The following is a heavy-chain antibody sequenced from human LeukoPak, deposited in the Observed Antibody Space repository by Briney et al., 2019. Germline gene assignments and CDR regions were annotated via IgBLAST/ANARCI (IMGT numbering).Heavy chain of an antibody. Sequence: PGGSLRLSCAASGFTFSSYSMNWVRQAPGKGLEWVSSITSDSRYIFYADSVKGRFTISRDNAKSSLYLQMNSLRAEDTAVYYCARGGVRRQRDDPLDVWGKGTTVTVSS. CDR3: ARGGVRRQRDDPLDV. J-gene: IGHJ6*04. CDR2: ITSDSRYI. D-gene: IGHD3-10*01. V-gene: IGHV3-21*01. CDR1: GFTFSSYS.